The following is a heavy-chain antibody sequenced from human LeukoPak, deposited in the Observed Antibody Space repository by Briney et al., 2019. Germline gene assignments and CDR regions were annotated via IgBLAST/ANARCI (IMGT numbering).Heavy chain of an antibody. CDR2: ISSSGSTI. D-gene: IGHD2-8*01. J-gene: IGHJ4*02. V-gene: IGHV3-11*01. CDR3: ARTGCTNGVCYFTPVFDY. Sequence: GGSLRLSCAASGFTFSDYYMSWIRQAPGKGLEWVSYISSSGSTIYYADSVKSRFTISRDNAKNSLYLQMNSLRAEDTAVYYCARTGCTNGVCYFTPVFDYWGQGTLVTVSS. CDR1: GFTFSDYY.